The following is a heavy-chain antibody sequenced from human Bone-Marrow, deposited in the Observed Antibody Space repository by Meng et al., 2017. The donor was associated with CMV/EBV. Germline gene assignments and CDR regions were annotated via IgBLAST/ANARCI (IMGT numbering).Heavy chain of an antibody. CDR1: GGSFSGYY. CDR2: INHSGST. V-gene: IGHV4-34*01. J-gene: IGHJ6*02. Sequence: SETLSLTCAVYGGSFSGYYWSWIRQPPGKGLEWIGEINHSGSTNYNPSLKSRVTISVDTSKNQFSLKPSSVTAAGTAVYYCACSTSGYYYYGMDVWGQGTTVTVSS. CDR3: ACSTSGYYYYGMDV. D-gene: IGHD2-2*01.